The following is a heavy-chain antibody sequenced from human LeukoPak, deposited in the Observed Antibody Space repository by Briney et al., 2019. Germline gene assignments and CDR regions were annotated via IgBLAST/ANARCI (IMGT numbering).Heavy chain of an antibody. Sequence: GGSLRLSCAASGFTFSSYEINWVRQAPGKGLEWVSYISSSGSTIYYADSVKGRFTISRDNAKNTLYLQMNSLRAENPAFDYCARVKLDSSGYWYYYYYMDVWGKGTTVTVSS. CDR3: ARVKLDSSGYWYYYYYMDV. D-gene: IGHD3-22*01. CDR1: GFTFSSYE. J-gene: IGHJ6*03. V-gene: IGHV3-48*03. CDR2: ISSSGSTI.